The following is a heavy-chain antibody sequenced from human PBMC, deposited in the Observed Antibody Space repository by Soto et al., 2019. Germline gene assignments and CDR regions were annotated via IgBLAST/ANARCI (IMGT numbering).Heavy chain of an antibody. D-gene: IGHD1-1*01. CDR1: GASIIGYY. CDR3: VRDGTKTLRDWFDP. CDR2: IYATGST. Sequence: QVQLQESGPGLVKPSETLSLTCTVSGASIIGYYWSWIRKSAGKGLEWIGRIYATGSTDYNPSLKSRVMMPVDTSKTQCSLRWRSVTAADTALYYCVRDGTKTLRDWFDPWSQGISVTVSS. V-gene: IGHV4-4*07. J-gene: IGHJ5*02.